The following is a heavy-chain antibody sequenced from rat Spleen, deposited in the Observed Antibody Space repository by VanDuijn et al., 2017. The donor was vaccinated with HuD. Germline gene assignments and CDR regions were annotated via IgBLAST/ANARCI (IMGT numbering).Heavy chain of an antibody. V-gene: IGHV5-17*01. J-gene: IGHJ2*01. CDR2: IIYDGSRT. Sequence: EVQLVESGGGLVQPGRSLKFSCTASGFTFSDYAMAWVRQAPKKGLEWVATIIYDGSRTYYRDSVKGRFTIARENAKSTLYLQMDSLRSEETATYYCARLDRRSRGFDYWGQGVMVTVSS. D-gene: IGHD4-3*01. CDR1: GFTFSDYA. CDR3: ARLDRRSRGFDY.